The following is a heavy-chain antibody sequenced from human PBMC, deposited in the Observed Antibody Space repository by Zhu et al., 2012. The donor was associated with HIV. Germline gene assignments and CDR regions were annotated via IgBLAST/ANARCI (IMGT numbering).Heavy chain of an antibody. Sequence: QAQLQESGPGLVKPSETLSLTCTVSGGSISSSSYYWGWIRQPPGKGLEWIGSIYYSGSTYYNPSLKSRVTISVDTSKNQFSLKLSSVTAADTAVYYCATREPGRAFDIWGQGTMVTVSS. J-gene: IGHJ3*02. CDR1: GGSISSSSYY. CDR3: ATREPGRAFDI. V-gene: IGHV4-39*07. D-gene: IGHD1-26*01. CDR2: IYYSGST.